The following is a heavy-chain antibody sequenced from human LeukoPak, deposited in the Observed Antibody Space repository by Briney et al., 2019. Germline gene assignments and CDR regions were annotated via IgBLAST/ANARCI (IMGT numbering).Heavy chain of an antibody. J-gene: IGHJ3*02. D-gene: IGHD5-18*01. CDR1: GGSISSYY. Sequence: SETLSLTCTVSGGSISSYYWSWIRQPPGKGLEWIGYIYYSGSTNYNPSLKSRVTISVDTSKNQFSLKLSSVTAADTAVYYCAREGVRYSYGPAAFDIWGQGTMVTVSS. V-gene: IGHV4-59*01. CDR3: AREGVRYSYGPAAFDI. CDR2: IYYSGST.